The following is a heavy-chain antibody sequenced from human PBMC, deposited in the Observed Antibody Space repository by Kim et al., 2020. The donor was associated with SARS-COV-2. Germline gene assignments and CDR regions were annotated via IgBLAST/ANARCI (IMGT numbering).Heavy chain of an antibody. J-gene: IGHJ4*01. Sequence: GGSLRLFCVASGFTFSTSPMGWVRQAPGKGLAWVSRISWDGTRTYYADSVKGRVTMSSDKSKNMLYLHMNSLRVEDTAVYYCAKGVINSGFDYWGHGTQV. V-gene: IGHV3-23*01. D-gene: IGHD1-26*01. CDR3: AKGVINSGFDY. CDR2: ISWDGTRT. CDR1: GFTFSTSP.